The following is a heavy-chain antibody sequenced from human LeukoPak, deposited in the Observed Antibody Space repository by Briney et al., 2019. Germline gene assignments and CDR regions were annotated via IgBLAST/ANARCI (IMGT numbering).Heavy chain of an antibody. V-gene: IGHV4-61*02. Sequence: SETLSLTCTVSGYSISSGTYYWTWIRQPAGKGLEWIGRISTSGSTNYNPSLKSRVTISLDTSKNQFSLNLNSVTAADTAVYYCARGPGEVTGESFDYWGQGTLVTVSS. CDR1: GYSISSGTYY. D-gene: IGHD2-21*02. CDR3: ARGPGEVTGESFDY. J-gene: IGHJ4*02. CDR2: ISTSGST.